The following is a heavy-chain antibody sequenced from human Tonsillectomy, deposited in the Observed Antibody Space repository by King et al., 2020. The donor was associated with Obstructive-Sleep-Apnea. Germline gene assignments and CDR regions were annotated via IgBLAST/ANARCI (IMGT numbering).Heavy chain of an antibody. J-gene: IGHJ4*02. CDR1: GYTFTAYL. D-gene: IGHD3-3*01. Sequence: VQLVESGAEVKKPGASVKVSCKASGYTFTAYLMHWVRQAPGHGLEWIGWINPHSGDTNFLQKFQGRVTMTRDTSISTAYMALTRLRSGDTAVYYCATFSSSSHFDYWGQGTLVTVSS. CDR2: INPHSGDT. V-gene: IGHV1-2*02. CDR3: ATFSSSSHFDY.